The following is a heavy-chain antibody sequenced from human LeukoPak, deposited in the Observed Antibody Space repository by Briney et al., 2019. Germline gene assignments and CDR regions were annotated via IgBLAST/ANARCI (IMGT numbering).Heavy chain of an antibody. CDR3: AKDMDTAMVTNPYYFDY. Sequence: GGSLRLSCAASGFTFSSYAMSWVRQAPGKGLEWVSAISGSGGSTYYADSVKGRFTISRDNSKNTLYLQTNSLRAEDTAVYYCAKDMDTAMVTNPYYFDYWGQGTLVTVSS. CDR1: GFTFSSYA. D-gene: IGHD5-18*01. J-gene: IGHJ4*02. V-gene: IGHV3-23*01. CDR2: ISGSGGST.